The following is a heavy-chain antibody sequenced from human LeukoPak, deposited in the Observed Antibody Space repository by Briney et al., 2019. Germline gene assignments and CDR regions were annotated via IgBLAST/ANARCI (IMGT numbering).Heavy chain of an antibody. CDR1: GFTFDDYT. Sequence: GGSLRLSCAASGFTFDDYTMHWVRQAPGKGLEWVSLISWDGGRSYYADSVKGRFTISRDNSKKPLYLQMNFLRTEDTALYYCAKDSGKGNDFFDSWGQGTLVSVPS. J-gene: IGHJ4*02. CDR3: AKDSGKGNDFFDS. V-gene: IGHV3-43*01. D-gene: IGHD2-21*02. CDR2: ISWDGGRS.